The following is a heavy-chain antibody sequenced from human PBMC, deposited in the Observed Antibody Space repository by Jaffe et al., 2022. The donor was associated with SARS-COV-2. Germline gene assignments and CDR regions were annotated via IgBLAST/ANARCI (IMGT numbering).Heavy chain of an antibody. CDR1: GFTFSSYA. Sequence: EVQLLESGGGLVQPGGSLRLSCAASGFTFSSYAMSWVRQAPGKGLEWVSAISGSGGSTYYADSVKGRFTISRDNSKNTLYLQMNSLRAEDTAVYYCARGTYSSPRPDYWGQGTLVTVSS. J-gene: IGHJ4*02. D-gene: IGHD6-13*01. CDR3: ARGTYSSPRPDY. V-gene: IGHV3-23*01. CDR2: ISGSGGST.